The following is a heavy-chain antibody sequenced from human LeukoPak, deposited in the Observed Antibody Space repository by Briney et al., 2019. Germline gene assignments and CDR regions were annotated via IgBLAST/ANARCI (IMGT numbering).Heavy chain of an antibody. V-gene: IGHV3-23*01. Sequence: GGSLRLSCAASEFTFSIYAMSWVRQAPGRGLEWVASITRTGESTWYAGSVKGRFTTSRDNSKYTVYLQMTSLRAEDTAIYYCAKDRPNYFGTNGHYYRRDGDFWGQGTLVTVSS. CDR2: ITRTGEST. CDR1: EFTFSIYA. D-gene: IGHD3-22*01. J-gene: IGHJ4*02. CDR3: AKDRPNYFGTNGHYYRRDGDF.